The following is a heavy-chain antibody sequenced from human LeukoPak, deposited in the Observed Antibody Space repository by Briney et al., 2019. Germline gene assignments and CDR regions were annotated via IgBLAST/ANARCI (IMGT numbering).Heavy chain of an antibody. J-gene: IGHJ3*02. V-gene: IGHV3-66*02. D-gene: IGHD2-2*01. CDR3: ARGLRSSTTWGAIDI. Sequence: PGGSLRLSCAASGFTVSSSYVNWVRQAPGKGLEWVSVIYSGGSAYYADSVKGRFTTSRDNSKNTLDLQMNSLRTEGTAVYYCARGLRSSTTWGAIDIWGQGTMVTVSS. CDR2: IYSGGSA. CDR1: GFTVSSSY.